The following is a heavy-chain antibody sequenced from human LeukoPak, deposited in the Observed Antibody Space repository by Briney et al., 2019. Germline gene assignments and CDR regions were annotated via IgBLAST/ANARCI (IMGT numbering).Heavy chain of an antibody. CDR2: IYYSGST. D-gene: IGHD1-26*01. V-gene: IGHV4-39*01. Sequence: SETLSLTCTVSGGSISPTNYYWGWIRQPPGKGLEWIGTIYYSGSTYYNPSLKSRVTISVDTSKNQFSLKLSSVTAADTAVYYCARASGSRLFDYWGQGTLVTVSS. CDR3: ARASGSRLFDY. J-gene: IGHJ4*02. CDR1: GGSISPTNYY.